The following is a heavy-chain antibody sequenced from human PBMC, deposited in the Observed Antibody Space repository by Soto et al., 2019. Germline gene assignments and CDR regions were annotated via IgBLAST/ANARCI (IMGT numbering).Heavy chain of an antibody. Sequence: SVKVSCKASGGTFSSYAISWVRQAPGQGLEWMGGIIPIFGTANYAQKFQGRVTITADESTSTAYMELSSLRSEDTAVYYCARGLPQYYYDSSGSDALGYGMGVWGQGTTVTVSS. CDR3: ARGLPQYYYDSSGSDALGYGMGV. CDR1: GGTFSSYA. CDR2: IIPIFGTA. V-gene: IGHV1-69*13. D-gene: IGHD3-22*01. J-gene: IGHJ6*02.